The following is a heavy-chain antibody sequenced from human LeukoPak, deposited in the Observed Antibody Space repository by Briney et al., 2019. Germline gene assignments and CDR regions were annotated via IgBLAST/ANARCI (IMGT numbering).Heavy chain of an antibody. CDR1: GGTFSSYA. V-gene: IGHV1-69*05. J-gene: IGHJ4*02. D-gene: IGHD3-10*01. CDR2: IIPIFGTA. Sequence: SVKVSCKASGGTFSSYAISWVRQAPGQGLEWMGRIIPIFGTANYAQKFQGRVTITTDESMSTAYMELSSLRSEDTAVYYCARGRVRGVIITPLDYWGQGTLVTVSS. CDR3: ARGRVRGVIITPLDY.